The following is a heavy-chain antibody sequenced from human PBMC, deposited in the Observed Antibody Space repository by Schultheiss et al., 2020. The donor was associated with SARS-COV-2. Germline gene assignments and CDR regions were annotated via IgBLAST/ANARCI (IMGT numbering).Heavy chain of an antibody. J-gene: IGHJ4*02. CDR2: IHNDGST. V-gene: IGHV3-53*01. CDR3: ARAFFSGAYVDYFDY. Sequence: GGSLRLSCVASGFTFGNHWMHWVRVGPEKGLEWVSVIHNDGSTYYADSVKGRFTISRDNSKNTLYLQMNSLSAEDTAVYYCARAFFSGAYVDYFDYWGQGALVTVSS. D-gene: IGHD1-26*01. CDR1: GFTFGNHW.